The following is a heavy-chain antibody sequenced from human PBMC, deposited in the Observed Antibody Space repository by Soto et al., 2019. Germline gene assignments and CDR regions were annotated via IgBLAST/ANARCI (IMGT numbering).Heavy chain of an antibody. CDR1: GYTFTSYG. D-gene: IGHD1-1*01. V-gene: IGHV1-18*01. Sequence: QVHLVQSGAEVKKPGASVKVSCKCSGYTFTSYGITWVRQAPGQGLEWMGWISAHNDNTDYAQKLQGRVTVTRDTSTSTAYMELRSLSSDDTAVYYGARGRYGDYWGQGALVTVSS. J-gene: IGHJ4*02. CDR2: ISAHNDNT. CDR3: ARGRYGDY.